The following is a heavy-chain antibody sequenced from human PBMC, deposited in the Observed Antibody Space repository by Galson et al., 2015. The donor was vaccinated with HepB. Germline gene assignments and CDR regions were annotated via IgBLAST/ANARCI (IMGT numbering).Heavy chain of an antibody. Sequence: SLRLSCAASVFPLSFYGMHWVRQAPGKGLVWVSRINGDGSVTNYADSVKGRFTISRDNAKTTVYLQMNSLRAEDTAVYYCARDPLYDRSGSYFGLDVWGQGTTVTVSS. V-gene: IGHV3-74*01. CDR2: INGDGSVT. D-gene: IGHD3-22*01. CDR3: ARDPLYDRSGSYFGLDV. CDR1: VFPLSFYG. J-gene: IGHJ6*02.